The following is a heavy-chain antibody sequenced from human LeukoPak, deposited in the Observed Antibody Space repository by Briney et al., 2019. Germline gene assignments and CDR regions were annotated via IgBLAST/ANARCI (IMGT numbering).Heavy chain of an antibody. CDR3: VKDYSRDWNGHWFDS. V-gene: IGHV3-64D*09. CDR1: GFTFRNFV. J-gene: IGHJ5*01. D-gene: IGHD1-1*01. Sequence: PWGALKLFCSASGFTFRNFVMHLCRQAPGKGLEYGSATSTNGDTTYYTDSVKGRFTISRDNSKSTLSLQMSSLRAEDTALYYCVKDYSRDWNGHWFDSWGQGTLVTVSS. CDR2: TSTNGDTT.